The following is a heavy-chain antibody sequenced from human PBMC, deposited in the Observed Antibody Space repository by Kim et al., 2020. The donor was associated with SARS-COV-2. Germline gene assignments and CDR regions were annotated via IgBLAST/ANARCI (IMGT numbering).Heavy chain of an antibody. CDR3: ARGRGGTTVVNRGLGYYY. CDR1: GGSFSGYY. V-gene: IGHV4-34*01. J-gene: IGHJ6*01. Sequence: SETLSLTCAVYGGSFSGYYWSWIRQPPGKGLEWIGEINHSGSTNYNPSLKSRVTISVDTTKNQFSLKLSSVTAADTAVYYCARGRGGTTVVNRGLGYYY. D-gene: IGHD4-17*01. CDR2: INHSGST.